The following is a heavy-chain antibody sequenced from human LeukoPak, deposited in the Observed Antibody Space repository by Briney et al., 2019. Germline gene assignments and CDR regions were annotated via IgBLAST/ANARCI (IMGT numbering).Heavy chain of an antibody. CDR1: GYTLTSCD. J-gene: IGHJ4*02. Sequence: ASVKVSCKASGYTLTSCDINWVRQATGQGLEWMGWMNPNSGGTGYAQNFQGRITITRNTSISTAYMELSSLRSEDTAVYYCTRETSPRYFDYWGQGTLVTVSS. CDR2: MNPNSGGT. V-gene: IGHV1-8*01. CDR3: TRETSPRYFDY.